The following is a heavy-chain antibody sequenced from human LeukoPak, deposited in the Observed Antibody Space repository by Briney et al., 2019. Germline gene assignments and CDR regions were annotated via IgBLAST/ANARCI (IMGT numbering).Heavy chain of an antibody. J-gene: IGHJ6*03. CDR1: GYTFTSYG. Sequence: ASVKVSCKASGYTFTSYGISWVRQAPGQGPEWMGWISAYNGNTNYAQRLQGRVTITTDTSTSTAYMELRSMRSDDTAVYYCARVEIAVAAYYYYYYMDVWGKGTTVTVSS. CDR3: ARVEIAVAAYYYYYYMDV. V-gene: IGHV1-18*01. CDR2: ISAYNGNT. D-gene: IGHD6-19*01.